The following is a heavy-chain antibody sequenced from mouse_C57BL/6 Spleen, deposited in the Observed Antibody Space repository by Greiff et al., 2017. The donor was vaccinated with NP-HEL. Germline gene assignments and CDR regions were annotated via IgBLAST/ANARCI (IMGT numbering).Heavy chain of an antibody. Sequence: EVQLQQSGPELVKPGASVKISCKASGYTFTDYYMNWVKQSHGKSLEWIGDINPNNGGTSYNQKFKGKATLTVDKSSSTAYMELRSLTSEDSAVYYCARYDYDGGRFWYFDVWGTGTTVTVSS. J-gene: IGHJ1*03. V-gene: IGHV1-26*01. CDR2: INPNNGGT. D-gene: IGHD2-4*01. CDR1: GYTFTDYY. CDR3: ARYDYDGGRFWYFDV.